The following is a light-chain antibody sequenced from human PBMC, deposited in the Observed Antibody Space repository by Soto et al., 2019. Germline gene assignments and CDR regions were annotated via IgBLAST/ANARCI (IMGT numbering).Light chain of an antibody. CDR2: EAS. CDR3: QQYGNSPQT. Sequence: EIVLTQSPGTLSLSPGERATLSCRASQSVGSNLLAWYQQKRGQTPNLLIYEASTRATGIPDRFSGRGSGTDYTLTIDRLEPEDFGVYYCQQYGNSPQTFGQGTKVDIK. CDR1: QSVGSNL. J-gene: IGKJ1*01. V-gene: IGKV3-20*01.